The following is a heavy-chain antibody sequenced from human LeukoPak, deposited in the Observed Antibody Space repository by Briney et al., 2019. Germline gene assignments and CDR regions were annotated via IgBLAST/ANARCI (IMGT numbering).Heavy chain of an antibody. J-gene: IGHJ4*02. V-gene: IGHV4-34*01. D-gene: IGHD4-11*01. CDR2: INHSGST. Sequence: SETLSLTCAVYGGSFSGYYWSWIRQPPGKGLEWIGEINHSGSTNYNPSLKSRVTISVDTSKNQFSLKLSSVAAADTAVYYSARVVGTVTPDLLDYWGQGTLVTVSS. CDR1: GGSFSGYY. CDR3: ARVVGTVTPDLLDY.